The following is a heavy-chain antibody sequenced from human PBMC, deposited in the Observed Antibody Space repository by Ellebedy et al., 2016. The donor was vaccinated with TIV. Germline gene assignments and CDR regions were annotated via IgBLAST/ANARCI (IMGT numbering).Heavy chain of an antibody. V-gene: IGHV3-9*01. Sequence: GGSLRLSXAASGFTFDDYAMHWVRQAPGKGLEWVSGISWNSGSIGYADSVKGRFTISRDNAKNSLYLQMNSLRAEDTALYYCAKDSDGGWKKGYWYFDLWGRGTLVTVSS. D-gene: IGHD1-1*01. J-gene: IGHJ2*01. CDR2: ISWNSGSI. CDR1: GFTFDDYA. CDR3: AKDSDGGWKKGYWYFDL.